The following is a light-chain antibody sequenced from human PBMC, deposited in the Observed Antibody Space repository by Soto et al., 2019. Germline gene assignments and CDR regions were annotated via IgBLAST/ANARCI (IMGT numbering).Light chain of an antibody. Sequence: DIQMTQSPSFLSASVGDRVTITCRASQSISSYLNWYQQKPGKAPKLLIYAASSLQSGVPSRFSGSGSGTHFTLTISSLQPEDFATYFCQQSFSAPRTFGQGTKLQAK. J-gene: IGKJ2*01. CDR3: QQSFSAPRT. CDR2: AAS. CDR1: QSISSY. V-gene: IGKV1-39*01.